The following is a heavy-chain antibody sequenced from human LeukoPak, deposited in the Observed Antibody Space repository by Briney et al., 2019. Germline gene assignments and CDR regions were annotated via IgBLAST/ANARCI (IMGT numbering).Heavy chain of an antibody. Sequence: ASVKVSCKASGDTFSSYAISWVRQAPGQGLEWMGGIIPIFGTANYAQKFQGRVTITADESTSTAYMELSSVRSEDTAVYYCAREHYDSSGYYYYFDYWGQGTLVTVSS. CDR1: GDTFSSYA. J-gene: IGHJ4*02. CDR3: AREHYDSSGYYYYFDY. V-gene: IGHV1-69*13. CDR2: IIPIFGTA. D-gene: IGHD3-22*01.